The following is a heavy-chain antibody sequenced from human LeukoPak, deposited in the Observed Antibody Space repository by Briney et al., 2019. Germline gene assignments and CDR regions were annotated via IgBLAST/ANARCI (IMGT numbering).Heavy chain of an antibody. CDR2: XXPNSGNT. CDR3: ARGKGVKPYYDFWSGYYRSSWFDP. Sequence: XAXGQGLEXMGWXXPNSGNTXYAQKFQGRVTMTRNTSISTAYMELSSLRSEDTAVYYCARGKGVKPYYDFWSGYYRSSWFDPWGQGTLVTVSS. D-gene: IGHD3-3*01. J-gene: IGHJ5*02. V-gene: IGHV1-8*01.